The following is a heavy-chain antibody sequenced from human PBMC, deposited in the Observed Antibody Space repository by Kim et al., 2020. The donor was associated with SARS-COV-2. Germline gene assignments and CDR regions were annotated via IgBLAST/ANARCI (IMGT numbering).Heavy chain of an antibody. Sequence: GGSLRLSCAASGFTFSSYAMSWVRQAPGKGLEWVSAIGDSGGRTYHADSVKGRFTISRDTSKNTLYMQMNSLRAEDTAVYYCAKGNPLGDYWGQGTLVTV. CDR3: AKGNPLGDY. J-gene: IGHJ4*02. D-gene: IGHD7-27*01. V-gene: IGHV3-23*01. CDR2: IGDSGGRT. CDR1: GFTFSSYA.